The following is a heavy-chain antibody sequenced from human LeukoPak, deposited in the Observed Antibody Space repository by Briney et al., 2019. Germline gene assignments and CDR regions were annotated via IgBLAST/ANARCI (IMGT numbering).Heavy chain of an antibody. CDR3: ARDPYDYVWGSYRYLGVY. Sequence: ASVKVSCKASGYTFTSYGISWVRQAPGQGLEWMGWISAYNGNTNYAQKLQGRVTMTTDTSTSTAYMELRSLRSDDTAVYYCARDPYDYVWGSYRYLGVYWGQGTLVTVSS. J-gene: IGHJ4*02. D-gene: IGHD3-16*02. CDR2: ISAYNGNT. CDR1: GYTFTSYG. V-gene: IGHV1-18*01.